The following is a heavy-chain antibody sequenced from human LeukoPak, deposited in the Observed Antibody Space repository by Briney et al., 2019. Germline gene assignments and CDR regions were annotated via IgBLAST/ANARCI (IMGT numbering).Heavy chain of an antibody. D-gene: IGHD3-10*01. CDR1: GFTFSSYA. CDR2: IPNDGSDT. J-gene: IGHJ4*02. CDR3: ASSGIGHYYFDF. V-gene: IGHV3-74*01. Sequence: GGSLRLSCAASGFTFSSYAMSWVRQAPGKGLMWVARIPNDGSDTGYADSVKGRFTISRDDAKNTLFLQMNSLRAEDTAVYYCASSGIGHYYFDFWGQGALVTVSS.